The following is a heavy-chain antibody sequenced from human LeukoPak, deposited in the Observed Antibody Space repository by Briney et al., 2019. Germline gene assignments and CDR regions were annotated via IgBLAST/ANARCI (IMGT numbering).Heavy chain of an antibody. Sequence: SETLSLTCTVSGGSISSSDFYWGWIRQPPGKGLDWIGYIYYSGSTNYNPSLKSRVTISVDTSKNQFSLKLSSVTAADTAVYYCATQYVHDAFDIWGQGTMVTVSS. CDR1: GGSISSSDFY. D-gene: IGHD1-1*01. CDR3: ATQYVHDAFDI. V-gene: IGHV4-61*05. CDR2: IYYSGST. J-gene: IGHJ3*02.